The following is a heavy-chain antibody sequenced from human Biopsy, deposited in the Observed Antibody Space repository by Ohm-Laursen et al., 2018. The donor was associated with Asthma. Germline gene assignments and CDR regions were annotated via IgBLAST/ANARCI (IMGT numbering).Heavy chain of an antibody. V-gene: IGHV3-23*01. Sequence: SLRLSCAASGFAVSRDYMFWVHQAPGKGLEWVSAIGGSGDNTYYADSVKGRLTISRDNSKNTLYLQMNSLRAEDTAVYYCAKDGRGGTPDNWFDPWGQGTLVTVSS. D-gene: IGHD1-7*01. CDR1: GFAVSRDY. J-gene: IGHJ5*02. CDR3: AKDGRGGTPDNWFDP. CDR2: IGGSGDNT.